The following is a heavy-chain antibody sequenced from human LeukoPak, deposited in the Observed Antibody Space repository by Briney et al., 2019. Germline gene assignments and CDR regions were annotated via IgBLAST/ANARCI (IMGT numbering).Heavy chain of an antibody. J-gene: IGHJ4*02. CDR2: IYHSGST. CDR3: ARDTDSTGYHY. V-gene: IGHV4-4*02. CDR1: GGSISNTNW. D-gene: IGHD3-22*01. Sequence: SETLSLTCAVSGGSISNTNWWSWVRQPPGKGLEWIGEIYHSGSTNYNPSLKSRVTISVDKSKNQFSLKLTSVTAADTAVYYCARDTDSTGYHYWGQGTLVTVSS.